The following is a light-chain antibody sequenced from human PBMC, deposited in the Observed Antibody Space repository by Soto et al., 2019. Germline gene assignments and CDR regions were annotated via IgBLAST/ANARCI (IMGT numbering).Light chain of an antibody. CDR2: DAS. Sequence: EIVLTQSPATLSLSPGERATLSCRASRAINTYLAWYQQKGGQAPRLLIYDASNRTTGTPARFSGGGSGTDFTLSISSLETDDFAVYYCQQRSSWPLTFGGGTKVEI. J-gene: IGKJ4*01. V-gene: IGKV3-11*01. CDR3: QQRSSWPLT. CDR1: RAINTY.